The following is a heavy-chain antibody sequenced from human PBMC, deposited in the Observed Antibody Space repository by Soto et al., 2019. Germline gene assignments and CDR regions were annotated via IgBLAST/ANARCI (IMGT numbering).Heavy chain of an antibody. D-gene: IGHD6-19*01. CDR1: GESISNFY. J-gene: IGHJ6*02. CDR2: VHVSGGT. V-gene: IGHV4-4*07. Sequence: PSETLSLTCSVSGESISNFYWSWIRQPAGKGLEWIGHVHVSGGTNYNAPLQSRVTMSVDTSSNHVSLQLTSLTAADTAVYYCARDRYGWYPGYDLDVWGPGTTVTVSS. CDR3: ARDRYGWYPGYDLDV.